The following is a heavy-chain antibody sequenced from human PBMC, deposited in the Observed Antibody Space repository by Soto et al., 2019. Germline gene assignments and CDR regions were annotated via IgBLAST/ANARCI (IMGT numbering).Heavy chain of an antibody. V-gene: IGHV1-46*03. Sequence: ASVKVSCKASGYTFSSHAITWVRQAPGEGLEWMGLINLNSGCTNYAQKFQGRVTMTTDTSTSTVYMELSSLRSEDTAVYYCATVYCSGGSCYSIDYWGQGTLVTVSS. CDR1: GYTFSSHA. D-gene: IGHD2-15*01. J-gene: IGHJ4*02. CDR2: INLNSGCT. CDR3: ATVYCSGGSCYSIDY.